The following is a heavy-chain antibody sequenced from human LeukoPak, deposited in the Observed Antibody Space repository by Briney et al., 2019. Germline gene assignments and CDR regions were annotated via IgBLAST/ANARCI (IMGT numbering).Heavy chain of an antibody. CDR2: IIPMFGTP. D-gene: IGHD2-15*01. J-gene: IGHJ6*02. CDR1: GYTVTGYY. Sequence: GASVKVSCKASGYTVTGYYMHWVRQAPGQGLEWMGAIIPMFGTPNYAQKFQGRVTMTADESTRTAYMELRSLRSEDTALYYCTRAVVVAGITYYYHAMDVWGPGTTVTVSS. V-gene: IGHV1-69*13. CDR3: TRAVVVAGITYYYHAMDV.